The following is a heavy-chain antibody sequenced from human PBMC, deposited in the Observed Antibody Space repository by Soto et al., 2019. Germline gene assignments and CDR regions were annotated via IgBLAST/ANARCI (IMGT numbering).Heavy chain of an antibody. CDR3: ARDFGLTSGSNNANFDY. Sequence: QVQLQQSGPGLVKPSQTLSLTCAISGDSVSSNSAAWNWIRQSPSRGLEWLGRTYYRSKWYNDYAVSVKSRITINPDTSQNQFSLQLNSVTPEDTAVYYCARDFGLTSGSNNANFDYWGQGTLVTVSS. D-gene: IGHD1-26*01. CDR1: GDSVSSNSAA. V-gene: IGHV6-1*01. CDR2: TYYRSKWYN. J-gene: IGHJ4*02.